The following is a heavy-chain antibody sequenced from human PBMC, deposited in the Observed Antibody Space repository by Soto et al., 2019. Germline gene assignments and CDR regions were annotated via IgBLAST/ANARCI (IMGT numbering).Heavy chain of an antibody. CDR2: IYYSGST. V-gene: IGHV4-39*07. Sequence: SETLSLTCSVSGGSISSSSYFWGWIRQPPGKGLEWIGSIYYSGSTYYNPSLKSRVTISVDTSKNQFSLKLSSVTAADTAVYYCARGVVVAATDWFDPWGQGNLVTVSS. CDR3: ARGVVVAATDWFDP. D-gene: IGHD2-15*01. CDR1: GGSISSSSYF. J-gene: IGHJ5*02.